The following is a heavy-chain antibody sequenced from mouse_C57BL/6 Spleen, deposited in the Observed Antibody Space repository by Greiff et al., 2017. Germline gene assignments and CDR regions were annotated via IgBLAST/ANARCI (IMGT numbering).Heavy chain of an antibody. V-gene: IGHV2-2*01. CDR1: GFSLTSYG. Sequence: VKVVESGPGLVQPSQSLSITCTVSGFSLTSYGVHWVRQSPGKGLEWLGVIWSGGSTDYNAAFISRLSISKDNSKGQVFFKMNSLQADDTAIYYCASSYTEYYYAMDYWGQGTSVTVSS. J-gene: IGHJ4*01. CDR2: IWSGGST. CDR3: ASSYTEYYYAMDY. D-gene: IGHD2-10*01.